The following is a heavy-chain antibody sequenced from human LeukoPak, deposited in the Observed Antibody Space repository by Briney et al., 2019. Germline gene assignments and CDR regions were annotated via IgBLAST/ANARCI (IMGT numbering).Heavy chain of an antibody. CDR2: FDPEDGET. Sequence: ASVKVSCKVSGYTLTELSIHWVRQAPGKGLECMGGFDPEDGETIYAQKFQGRVTMTEDTAADTAYMELSSLRSEDTAVYYCATELYYYDSSGPPAFDYWGQGTLVTVSS. CDR1: GYTLTELS. D-gene: IGHD3-22*01. CDR3: ATELYYYDSSGPPAFDY. V-gene: IGHV1-24*01. J-gene: IGHJ4*01.